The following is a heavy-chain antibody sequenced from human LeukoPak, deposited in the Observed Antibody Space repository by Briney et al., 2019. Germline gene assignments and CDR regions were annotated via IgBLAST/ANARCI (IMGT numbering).Heavy chain of an antibody. J-gene: IGHJ6*03. CDR2: INAGNGNT. D-gene: IGHD3-3*01. CDR1: GYTFTSYT. Sequence: ASVKVSCKASGYTFTSYTIHWVRQAPGQRLEWMGWINAGNGNTKYSQEFQDRVTITRDTSASTAYMELSSLRSEDMSVYYCARARYETRIWPKSRYDFYHYMDVWGKGTTVTVSS. V-gene: IGHV1-3*03. CDR3: ARARYETRIWPKSRYDFYHYMDV.